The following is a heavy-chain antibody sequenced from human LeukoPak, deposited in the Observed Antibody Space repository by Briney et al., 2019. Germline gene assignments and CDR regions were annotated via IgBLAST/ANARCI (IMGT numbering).Heavy chain of an antibody. V-gene: IGHV1-69*13. CDR3: TRSEEFVWYGGSMIPYYFDY. CDR2: IIPIFGTA. CDR1: GGTFSSYA. D-gene: IGHD4-23*01. Sequence: GASVKVSCKASGGTFSSYAIRWVRQAPGQGLEWMGGIIPIFGTANYAQKFQGRVTITADESTSTAYMELSSLRSEDTAVYYCTRSEEFVWYGGSMIPYYFDYWGQGTLVTVSS. J-gene: IGHJ4*02.